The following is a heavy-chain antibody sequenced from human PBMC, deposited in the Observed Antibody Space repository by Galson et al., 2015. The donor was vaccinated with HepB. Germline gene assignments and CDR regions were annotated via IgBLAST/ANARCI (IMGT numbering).Heavy chain of an antibody. CDR2: IWKDGSNK. D-gene: IGHD6-13*01. Sequence: SLRLSCAASGFDFGNYGMYWVRQAPGKGLEWMALIWKDGSNKHYADSLKGRFRISRDNAKNTLFLEADSVRAEDTAVYYCAREDATITVAALEYWGPGVLVTVSS. CDR1: GFDFGNYG. CDR3: AREDATITVAALEY. J-gene: IGHJ4*02. V-gene: IGHV3-33*01.